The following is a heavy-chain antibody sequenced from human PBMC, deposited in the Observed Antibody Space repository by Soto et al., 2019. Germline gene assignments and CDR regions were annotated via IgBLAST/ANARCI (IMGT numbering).Heavy chain of an antibody. D-gene: IGHD3-3*01. J-gene: IGHJ4*02. V-gene: IGHV3-23*01. CDR2: ISGSGGST. Sequence: GGSLRLSCAASGFTFSSYAMSWVRQAPGKGLEWVSAISGSGGSTYYADSVKGRFTISRDNSKNTLYLQMNSLRAEDTAVYYCAKVALYYDFWSGYQTDDFDYWGQGTLVTVSS. CDR3: AKVALYYDFWSGYQTDDFDY. CDR1: GFTFSSYA.